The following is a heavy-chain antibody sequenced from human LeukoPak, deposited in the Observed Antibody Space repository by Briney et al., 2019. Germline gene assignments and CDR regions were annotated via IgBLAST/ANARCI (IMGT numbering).Heavy chain of an antibody. J-gene: IGHJ4*02. CDR2: IIPIFGTP. CDR1: GYTFTGYY. V-gene: IGHV1-69*05. CDR3: AKSSPPAYQLLDDY. D-gene: IGHD2-2*01. Sequence: SVKVSCKASGYTFTGYYMHWVRQAPGQGLEWMGRIIPIFGTPNYAQKFQGRVTITTDESTTTAYMELSSLRSEDTAVYYCAKSSPPAYQLLDDYWGQGTLVTVSS.